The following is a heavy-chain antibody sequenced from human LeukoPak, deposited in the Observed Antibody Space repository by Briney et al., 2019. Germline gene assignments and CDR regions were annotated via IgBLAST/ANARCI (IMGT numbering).Heavy chain of an antibody. D-gene: IGHD6-19*01. V-gene: IGHV5-10-1*01. CDR3: ARRDRSGWSFDY. CDR1: GYSFTSYW. J-gene: IGHJ4*02. Sequence: GEPLKISCKGSGYSFTSYWISWGRQRPGKGLEWMGRIDPSYSYTNSSPSFQGHVTISADKSISTAYLQWSSLKASDTAMYYCARRDRSGWSFDYWGQGTLVTVSS. CDR2: IDPSYSYT.